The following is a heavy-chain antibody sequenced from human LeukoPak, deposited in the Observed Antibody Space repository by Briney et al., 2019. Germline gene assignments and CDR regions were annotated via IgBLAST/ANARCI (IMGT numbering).Heavy chain of an antibody. D-gene: IGHD1-26*01. CDR3: AREIVEGVHFDH. Sequence: SETLSLTCTVSGGSISSYYWSWIRQTPGKSLEWIGYIYYSGSTNYNPSLKSRLTISLDTSKSQFSLRLSSVTAADTAVYYCAREIVEGVHFDHWGQGTLVTVSS. J-gene: IGHJ4*02. CDR1: GGSISSYY. V-gene: IGHV4-59*01. CDR2: IYYSGST.